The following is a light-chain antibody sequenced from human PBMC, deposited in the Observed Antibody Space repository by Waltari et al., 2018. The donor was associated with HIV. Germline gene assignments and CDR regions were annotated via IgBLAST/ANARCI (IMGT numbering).Light chain of an antibody. Sequence: QSALTQPASVSGSPGQSITISCTGTSSDVASYNYVSWYQLHPGKAPKLMIYEVSNRPSGVSNCFSGSKSGNTASLTISGLQAEDEADYYCSSYTSSSTLLVFGTGTKVTVL. CDR3: SSYTSSSTLLV. J-gene: IGLJ1*01. CDR2: EVS. CDR1: SSDVASYNY. V-gene: IGLV2-14*01.